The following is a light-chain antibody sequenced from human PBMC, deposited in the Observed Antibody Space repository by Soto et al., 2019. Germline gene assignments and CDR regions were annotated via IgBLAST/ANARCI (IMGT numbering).Light chain of an antibody. J-gene: IGKJ4*01. CDR3: QHYGGSPPT. Sequence: EIVLTQSPATLSLSRGERATLSCRASQSVSSSYLAWYQQKPGQAPRLLIHGASSRATGIPDRFSGGGSGTDFSLTISRLEPEAFAVYFCQHYGGSPPTFGGGTKVEIK. CDR2: GAS. V-gene: IGKV3-20*01. CDR1: QSVSSSY.